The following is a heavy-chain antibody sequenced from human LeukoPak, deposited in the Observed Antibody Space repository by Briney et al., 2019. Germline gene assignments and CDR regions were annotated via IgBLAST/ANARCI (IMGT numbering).Heavy chain of an antibody. Sequence: PGGPLRLSCAASGFTFSSYGMHWVRQAPGKGLEWVAFIRYDGSNKYYADSVKGRFTISRDNSKNTLYLQMNSLRAEDTAVYYCAKDFDGSSWYYYYYYYMDVWSKGTTVTISS. CDR2: IRYDGSNK. CDR1: GFTFSSYG. CDR3: AKDFDGSSWYYYYYYYMDV. V-gene: IGHV3-30*02. J-gene: IGHJ6*03. D-gene: IGHD6-13*01.